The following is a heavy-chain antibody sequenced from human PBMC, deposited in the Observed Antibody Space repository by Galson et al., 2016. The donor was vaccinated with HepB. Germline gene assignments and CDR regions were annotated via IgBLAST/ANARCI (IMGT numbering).Heavy chain of an antibody. D-gene: IGHD4-17*01. CDR3: ARGDNPDYGDYASAYYYMDV. Sequence: SETLSLTCAVYGGSFSGYYWSWIRQPPGKGREWIGDINHSGSTNYNPSLKSRTTISVDTSKNQFSLKLSSVTAADTAVYYCARGDNPDYGDYASAYYYMDVWGKGTTVTVSS. V-gene: IGHV4-34*01. CDR1: GGSFSGYY. CDR2: INHSGST. J-gene: IGHJ6*03.